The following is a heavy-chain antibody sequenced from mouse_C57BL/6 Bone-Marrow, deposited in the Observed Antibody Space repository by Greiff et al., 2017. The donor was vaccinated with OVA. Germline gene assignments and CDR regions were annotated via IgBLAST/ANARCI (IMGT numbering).Heavy chain of an antibody. CDR1: GYTFTSYW. J-gene: IGHJ1*03. Sequence: VQLQQPGAELVMPGASVKLSCKASGYTFTSYWMHWVKQRPGQGLEWIGEIDPSDSYTNYNQKFKGKSTLTVDKSSSTAYMQLSSLTSEDTAVYYCARDDGSGHWYFDVWGTGTTVTVSS. CDR3: ARDDGSGHWYFDV. CDR2: IDPSDSYT. V-gene: IGHV1-69*01. D-gene: IGHD1-1*01.